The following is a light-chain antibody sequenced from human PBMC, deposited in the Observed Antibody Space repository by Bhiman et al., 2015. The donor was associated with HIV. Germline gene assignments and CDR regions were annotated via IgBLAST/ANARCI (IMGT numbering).Light chain of an antibody. J-gene: IGLJ2*01. CDR2: YDT. CDR3: QVWDRSSEHVV. V-gene: IGLV3-21*04. CDR1: NIGSKS. Sequence: SYVLTQPPSVSVAPGKTARITCGGNNIGSKSVHWYQQRPGQAPVLVIYYDTDRPSGIPERFSGSNSENTATLTISRVEAGDEADYYCQVWDRSSEHVVLGGGTKVTVL.